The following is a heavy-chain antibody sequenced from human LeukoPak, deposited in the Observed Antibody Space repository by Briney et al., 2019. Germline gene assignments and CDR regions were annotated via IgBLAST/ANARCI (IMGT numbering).Heavy chain of an antibody. V-gene: IGHV3-74*01. CDR1: GLSFSSYW. J-gene: IGHJ4*02. CDR3: ASAFTYVRLGDH. Sequence: HPGGSPRLSCAVSGLSFSSYWMHWVRQAPGKGLVWVARTNLHGTAVDYADSVRGRFTISRDNAKNTLFLQMNSLRAEDTAVYYCASAFTYVRLGDHWGQGTLVTVSS. D-gene: IGHD3-16*01. CDR2: TNLHGTAV.